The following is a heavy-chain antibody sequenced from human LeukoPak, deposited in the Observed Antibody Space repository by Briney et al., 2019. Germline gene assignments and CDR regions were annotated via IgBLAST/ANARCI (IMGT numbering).Heavy chain of an antibody. V-gene: IGHV3-23*01. CDR3: AKPRGIQLWFAAFDY. Sequence: GGSLRLSCAASGFTLSSYAMSWVRQAPGKGLEWVSAISGSGGSTYYADSVKGRFTISRDNSKNTLYLQMNSLRAEDTAVYYCAKPRGIQLWFAAFDYWGQGTLVTVSS. D-gene: IGHD5-18*01. J-gene: IGHJ4*02. CDR1: GFTLSSYA. CDR2: ISGSGGST.